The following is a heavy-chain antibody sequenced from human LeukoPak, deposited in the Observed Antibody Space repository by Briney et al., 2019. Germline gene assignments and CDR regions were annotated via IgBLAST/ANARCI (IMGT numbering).Heavy chain of an antibody. V-gene: IGHV3-21*01. D-gene: IGHD5-24*01. CDR1: GLTFSSYD. CDR3: ARIGPGRDGSNSFDQ. J-gene: IGHJ4*02. CDR2: INYNGIYI. Sequence: GGSLRLSCAASGLTFSSYDMTWVRQAPGKGLEYVSSINYNGIYIFSADSVKGRFTISRDNAKNSLYLEMNSLRVEDTAFYYCARIGPGRDGSNSFDQWGQGALVIVSS.